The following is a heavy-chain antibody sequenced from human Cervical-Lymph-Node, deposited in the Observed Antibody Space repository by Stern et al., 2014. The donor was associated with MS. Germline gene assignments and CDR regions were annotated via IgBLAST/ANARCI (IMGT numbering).Heavy chain of an antibody. CDR2: IDPVDSDT. D-gene: IGHD4-17*01. CDR3: ARDYGDYAFDY. CDR1: GYSFTANW. Sequence: EVQLVESGAEVKKPGESLKISCKGSGYSFTANWIAWVRQMPGKGLEWMGIIDPVDSDTRYSPSFQGQVTISADKSISTAYLQWSSLKASDTAMYYCARDYGDYAFDYWGQGTLVTVSS. J-gene: IGHJ4*02. V-gene: IGHV5-51*01.